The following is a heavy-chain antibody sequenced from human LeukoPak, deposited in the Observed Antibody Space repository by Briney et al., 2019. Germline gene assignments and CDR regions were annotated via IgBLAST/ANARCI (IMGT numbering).Heavy chain of an antibody. CDR1: GGSISSYY. CDR3: ARRNRPDSSGYFNR. CDR2: IYYSGST. V-gene: IGHV4-59*12. J-gene: IGHJ4*02. Sequence: SETLSLTCTVSGGSISSYYWSWIRQPPGKGLEWIGYIYYSGSTNYNPSLKSRVTISVDTSKNQFSLKLSSVTAADTAVYYCARRNRPDSSGYFNRWGQGTLVTVSS. D-gene: IGHD3-22*01.